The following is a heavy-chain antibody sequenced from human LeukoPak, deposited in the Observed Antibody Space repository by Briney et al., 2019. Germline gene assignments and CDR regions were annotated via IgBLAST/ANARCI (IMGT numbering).Heavy chain of an antibody. D-gene: IGHD6-19*01. CDR2: ISSSSSYI. V-gene: IGHV3-21*01. CDR1: GFTFSIYS. CDR3: ARGQWLVRAFDI. Sequence: GGSLRLSCAASGFTFSIYSINWVRQAPGKGLESVSSISSSSSYIYYADSVKGRFTISRDNAKNSLYLQMNSLRAEDTAVYYCARGQWLVRAFDIWGQGTMVTVSS. J-gene: IGHJ3*02.